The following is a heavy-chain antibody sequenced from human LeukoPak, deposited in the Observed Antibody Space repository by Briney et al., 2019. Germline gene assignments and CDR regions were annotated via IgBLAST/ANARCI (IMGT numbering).Heavy chain of an antibody. CDR1: GFTFSSYY. Sequence: PGGSLRLSCAASGFTFSSYYMSWVRQAPGKGLEWVSAISGSGGSTYYADSVKGRFTISRDNSKNTLYLQVNSLRAEDTAVYYCAKWGDYVILTGYYVSDYWGQGTLVTVSS. J-gene: IGHJ4*02. CDR2: ISGSGGST. CDR3: AKWGDYVILTGYYVSDY. V-gene: IGHV3-23*01. D-gene: IGHD3-9*01.